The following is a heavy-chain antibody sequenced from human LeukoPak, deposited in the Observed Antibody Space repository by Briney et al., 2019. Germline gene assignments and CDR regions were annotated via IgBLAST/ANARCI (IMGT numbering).Heavy chain of an antibody. CDR1: GYTFTGYF. CDR2: INPNSGST. J-gene: IGHJ4*02. V-gene: IGHV1-2*02. CDR3: SRDLGISGWYAPPLGYFDY. D-gene: IGHD6-19*01. Sequence: ASVKVSCKASGYTFTGYFMHWVRQAPGQGLEWMGWINPNSGSTNNAQNFQGRVTMTRDTSTSTAYMELSRLRSDDTAVYYCSRDLGISGWYAPPLGYFDYWGQGTLVTVSS.